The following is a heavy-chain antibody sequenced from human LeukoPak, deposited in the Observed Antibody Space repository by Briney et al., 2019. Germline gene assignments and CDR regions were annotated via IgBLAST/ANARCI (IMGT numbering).Heavy chain of an antibody. D-gene: IGHD2-21*02. CDR3: TRMTAGHDY. J-gene: IGHJ4*02. Sequence: SETLSLTCAVSGVSFNDYYWSWLRQTPGNGLEWIGEINHSGYTNDSPSLKSRVTLSIDTSRKQFSLNLRSVTVADTGIYYCTRMTAGHDYWGQGTLVTVSS. CDR2: INHSGYT. CDR1: GVSFNDYY. V-gene: IGHV4-34*01.